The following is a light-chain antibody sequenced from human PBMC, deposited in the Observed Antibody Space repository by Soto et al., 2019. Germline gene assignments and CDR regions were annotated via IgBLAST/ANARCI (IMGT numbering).Light chain of an antibody. CDR2: DVS. CDR1: QSVRSSF. J-gene: IGKJ2*01. V-gene: IGKV3-20*01. Sequence: EIVLTQSPGTLSLSPGERATLSCRASQSVRSSFFAWYQQKPGQAPRLLIYDVSVRATGIPDRFSGSGSGTDFTLTINRLEPEDFAVYYCQHYENSVMYTFGQGTKLEI. CDR3: QHYENSVMYT.